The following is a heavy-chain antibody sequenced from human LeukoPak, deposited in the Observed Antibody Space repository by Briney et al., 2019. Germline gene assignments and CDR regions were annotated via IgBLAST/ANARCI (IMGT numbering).Heavy chain of an antibody. CDR1: GFTFSSYS. V-gene: IGHV3-21*01. CDR2: ISSSSSYI. CDR3: ARDGGWELRRYYFDY. J-gene: IGHJ4*02. Sequence: PGGSLRLSCAASGFTFSSYSMNWVRQAPGKGLERVSSISSSSSYIYYADSVKGRLTISRDNAKNSLYLQMNSLRAEDTAVYYCARDGGWELRRYYFDYWGQGTLVTVSS. D-gene: IGHD1-26*01.